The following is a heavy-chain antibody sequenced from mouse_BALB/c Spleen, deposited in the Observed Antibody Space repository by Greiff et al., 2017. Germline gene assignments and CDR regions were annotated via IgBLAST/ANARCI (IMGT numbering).Heavy chain of an antibody. J-gene: IGHJ4*01. CDR3: ASHGYDDYAMDY. CDR2: ISDGGSYT. D-gene: IGHD2-2*01. CDR1: GFTFSDYY. V-gene: IGHV5-4*02. Sequence: EVHLVESGGGLVKPGGSLKLSCAASGFTFSDYYMYWVRQTPEKRLEWVATISDGGSYTYYPDSVKGRFTISRDNAKNNLYLQMSSLKSEDTAMYYCASHGYDDYAMDYWGQGTSVTVSS.